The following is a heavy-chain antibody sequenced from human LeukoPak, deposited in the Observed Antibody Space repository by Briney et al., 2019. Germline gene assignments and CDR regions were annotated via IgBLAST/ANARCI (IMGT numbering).Heavy chain of an antibody. J-gene: IGHJ6*02. Sequence: GGSLSLSCAASGFTFSSYAMHWVRQAPGKGLGWVAVIAYDGSNKYYADSVKGRFTISRDNSKNTLYLQMNSLRAEDTAVHYCARDGGPLGSRYYGMDVWGQGTTVTVSS. D-gene: IGHD3-10*01. CDR2: IAYDGSNK. CDR1: GFTFSSYA. V-gene: IGHV3-30*04. CDR3: ARDGGPLGSRYYGMDV.